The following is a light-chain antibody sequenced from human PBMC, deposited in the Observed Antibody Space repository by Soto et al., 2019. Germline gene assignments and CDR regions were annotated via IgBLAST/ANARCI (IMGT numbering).Light chain of an antibody. CDR1: GSDVGGYNY. Sequence: QSALTQPASVSGSPGQSITISCTGTGSDVGGYNYVSWYRQHPGKAPKLMIYEVSNRPSGVSNRFSGSKSGNTASLTISGLQAEDEADYYCSSYTSSSSLKWVFGGGTKSPS. CDR3: SSYTSSSSLKWV. V-gene: IGLV2-14*01. J-gene: IGLJ3*02. CDR2: EVS.